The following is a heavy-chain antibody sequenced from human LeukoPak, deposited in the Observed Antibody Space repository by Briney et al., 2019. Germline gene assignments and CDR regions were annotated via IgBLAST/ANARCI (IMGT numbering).Heavy chain of an antibody. CDR2: INSDGSST. CDR1: GFTFSIYW. CDR3: ARAAGPLAAPDF. J-gene: IGHJ4*02. Sequence: GGSLRLSCAASGFTFSIYWVHWVRQAPGKGLVWVSSINSDGSSTSYADSVKGRFTISRDNAKNTLYLQMNTLRAEDTAVYYCARAAGPLAAPDFWGQGTPVTVSS. D-gene: IGHD6-13*01. V-gene: IGHV3-74*01.